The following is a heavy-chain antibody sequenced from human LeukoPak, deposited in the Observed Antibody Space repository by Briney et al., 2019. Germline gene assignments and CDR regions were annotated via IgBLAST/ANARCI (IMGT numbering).Heavy chain of an antibody. CDR2: IKSKTDGGTT. J-gene: IGHJ4*02. V-gene: IGHV3-15*01. D-gene: IGHD3-10*01. CDR3: TTGLTMVRGFDFDY. CDR1: GFTFSNAW. Sequence: PGGSLRLSCAASGFTFSNAWMSWVRQAPGKGLGWVGRIKSKTDGGTTDYAAPVKGRFTISRDDSKNTLYLQMNSLKTEDTAVYYCTTGLTMVRGFDFDYWGQGTLVTVSS.